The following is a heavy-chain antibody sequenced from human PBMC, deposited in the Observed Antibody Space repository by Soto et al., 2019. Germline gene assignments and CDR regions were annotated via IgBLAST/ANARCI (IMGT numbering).Heavy chain of an antibody. CDR2: ISSSSSYI. J-gene: IGHJ3*02. Sequence: GGSLRLSCAASGCTFRSYSRNWVRKAPGKGLEWVSYISSSSSYIYYADSVKGRFTISRDNAKNSLYLQMNSLRAEDTAVYYCARRIVVVPAAAPRYAFDIWGQGTMVTVSS. D-gene: IGHD2-2*01. CDR1: GCTFRSYS. V-gene: IGHV3-21*01. CDR3: ARRIVVVPAAAPRYAFDI.